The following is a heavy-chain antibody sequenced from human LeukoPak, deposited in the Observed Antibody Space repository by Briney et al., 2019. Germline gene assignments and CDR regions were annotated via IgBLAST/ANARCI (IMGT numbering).Heavy chain of an antibody. CDR1: GFTFSSYA. Sequence: GGSLRLSCEASGFTFSSYAMSWVRRAPGKGLEWVSSINPSGGSTYYADSVKGRFTISRDNSKNTVYLQMNSLRAEDTAVYYCAKAATHSYFDYWGQGTLVTVSS. V-gene: IGHV3-23*01. CDR2: INPSGGST. J-gene: IGHJ4*02. CDR3: AKAATHSYFDY.